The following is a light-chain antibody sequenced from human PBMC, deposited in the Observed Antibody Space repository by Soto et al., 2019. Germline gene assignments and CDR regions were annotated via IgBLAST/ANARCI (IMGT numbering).Light chain of an antibody. CDR3: QVWDSSSAHPGV. J-gene: IGLJ3*02. V-gene: IGLV3-21*02. CDR2: DDS. Sequence: SYELTQPPSVSVAPGQTARITCGGSNMGSKSVHWYQQKPGQAPVLVVYDDSDRPSGIPERFSGSNSGNTATLTISRVEAGDEADYYCQVWDSSSAHPGVFGGGTKVTVL. CDR1: NMGSKS.